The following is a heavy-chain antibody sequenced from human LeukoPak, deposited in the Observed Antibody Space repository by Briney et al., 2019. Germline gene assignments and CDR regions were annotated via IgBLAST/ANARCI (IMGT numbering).Heavy chain of an antibody. CDR2: IKQDGSEK. D-gene: IGHD6-6*01. Sequence: TGGSLRLSCAASGFTFSSYWMSWVRQAPGKGLEWVANIKQDGSEKYYVDSVKGRFTISRDNSKNTLYLQMNSLRAEDTAVYYCARARYSQLVFDYWGQGTLVTVSS. CDR1: GFTFSSYW. J-gene: IGHJ4*02. CDR3: ARARYSQLVFDY. V-gene: IGHV3-7*01.